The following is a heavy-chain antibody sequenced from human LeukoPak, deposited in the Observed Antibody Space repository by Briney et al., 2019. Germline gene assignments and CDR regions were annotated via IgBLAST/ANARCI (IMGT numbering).Heavy chain of an antibody. CDR1: GYTFTGHY. V-gene: IGHV1-2*02. D-gene: IGHD5-12*01. CDR2: INPDSGGT. J-gene: IGHJ4*02. CDR3: ARAYSGYECDY. Sequence: ASVKVSCKAPGYTFTGHYMHWVRQAPGQGLEWMGWINPDSGGTNYAQKFQGRVTMTRDTSISTAYLELTRLRSDDTAVYYCARAYSGYECDYWGQGTLVTVSS.